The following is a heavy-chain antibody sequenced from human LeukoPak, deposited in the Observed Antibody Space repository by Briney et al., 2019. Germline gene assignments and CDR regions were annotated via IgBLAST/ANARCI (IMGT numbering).Heavy chain of an antibody. CDR3: ARDIGGCYDY. D-gene: IGHD2-15*01. J-gene: IGHJ4*02. Sequence: GGSLRLSCAASGFTFSRYGMHWVRHAPGKGLEWVAVIWYDGSNKYYADSVKGRFTISRDNSKNTLYLQMNSLRAEDTAVYYCARDIGGCYDYWGQGTLVTVSS. CDR2: IWYDGSNK. V-gene: IGHV3-33*01. CDR1: GFTFSRYG.